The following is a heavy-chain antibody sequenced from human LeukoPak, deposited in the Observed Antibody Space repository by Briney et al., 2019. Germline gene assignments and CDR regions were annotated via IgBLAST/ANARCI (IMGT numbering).Heavy chain of an antibody. V-gene: IGHV4-34*01. CDR2: INHSGST. Sequence: PSETLSLTCAVYGGSFSGYYWSWIRQPPGKGLEWIGEINHSGSTNYNPSLKSRVTISVDTSKNQFSLKLSSVTAADTAVYYCARRPRVNYYDSSGYYLYYYYYMDVWGKGTTVTVSS. J-gene: IGHJ6*03. CDR3: ARRPRVNYYDSSGYYLYYYYYMDV. D-gene: IGHD3-22*01. CDR1: GGSFSGYY.